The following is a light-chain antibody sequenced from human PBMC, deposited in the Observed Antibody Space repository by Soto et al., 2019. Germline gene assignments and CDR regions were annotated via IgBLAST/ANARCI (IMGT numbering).Light chain of an antibody. V-gene: IGKV1-5*01. Sequence: DIQMTQSPSTLSASVGDRVIITCRASQSISDYLAWYQQKPGKAPKLLIYDASNLESGVPSTFSGSGSGTEFTLTISSLQPDDFATYYCQQNFSPFVSFGGGTKVEIK. CDR2: DAS. J-gene: IGKJ4*01. CDR1: QSISDY. CDR3: QQNFSPFVS.